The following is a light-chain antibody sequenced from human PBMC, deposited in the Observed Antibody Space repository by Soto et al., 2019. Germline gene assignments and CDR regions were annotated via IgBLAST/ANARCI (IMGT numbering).Light chain of an antibody. CDR2: GDT. CDR3: QSYDTAMNVYVV. J-gene: IGLJ2*01. V-gene: IGLV1-40*01. CDR1: SSNIGAGYD. Sequence: QSVLTQPPSVSGAPGQRVTISCTGSSSNIGAGYDVHWYQQLPGTAPKLLIYGDTNRPSGVPDRFSGSKSANSASLVITGRQAEDEDDYYCQSYDTAMNVYVVFGGGTKLTVL.